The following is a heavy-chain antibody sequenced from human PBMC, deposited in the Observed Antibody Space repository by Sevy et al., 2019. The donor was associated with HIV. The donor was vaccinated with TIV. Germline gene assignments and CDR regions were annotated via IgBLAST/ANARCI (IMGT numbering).Heavy chain of an antibody. D-gene: IGHD5-18*01. Sequence: GGSLRLSCAASGFTFSSYAMSWVRQAPGKGLEWVSVISGSGGSTYYADSVKGRFTISRDNSKNTLYLQMNSLRAEDTAVYYCAVIQLYYYYMDVWGKGTTVTVSS. CDR3: AVIQLYYYYMDV. CDR2: ISGSGGST. V-gene: IGHV3-23*01. J-gene: IGHJ6*03. CDR1: GFTFSSYA.